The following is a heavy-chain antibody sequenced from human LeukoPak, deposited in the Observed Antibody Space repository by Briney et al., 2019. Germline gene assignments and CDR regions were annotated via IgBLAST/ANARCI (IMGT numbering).Heavy chain of an antibody. Sequence: GSLRLSCAASGFTFSGHRMHWVRQAPGKGLVWVSCIESDGSTTRYADSVKGRFTISRDNAKNTLYLQMNSLRVEDTAVYYCTRDGNGLHCWGQGTPVTVSS. CDR2: IESDGSTT. J-gene: IGHJ4*02. CDR3: TRDGNGLHC. V-gene: IGHV3-74*01. D-gene: IGHD4-23*01. CDR1: GFTFSGHR.